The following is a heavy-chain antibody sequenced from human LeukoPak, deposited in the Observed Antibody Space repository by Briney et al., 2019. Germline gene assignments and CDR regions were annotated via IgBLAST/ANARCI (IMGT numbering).Heavy chain of an antibody. Sequence: PGGSLRLSCAASGFTFSNYWMSWVRQAPGKGLEWVANIKQDGSEKYYVDSVKGRFTISRDNAKNSLYLQMNSLRAEDTAVYYCARSGSKNSSSWYDAFDIWGQGTMVTVSS. J-gene: IGHJ3*02. V-gene: IGHV3-7*01. D-gene: IGHD6-13*01. CDR2: IKQDGSEK. CDR3: ARSGSKNSSSWYDAFDI. CDR1: GFTFSNYW.